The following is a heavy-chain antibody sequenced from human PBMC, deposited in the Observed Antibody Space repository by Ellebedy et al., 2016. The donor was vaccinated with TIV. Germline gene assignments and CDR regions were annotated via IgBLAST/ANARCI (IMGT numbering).Heavy chain of an antibody. V-gene: IGHV3-74*01. CDR1: GFTFSSYW. D-gene: IGHD1-26*01. CDR2: INSDGSST. Sequence: GESLKISCAASGFTFSSYWMHWVRQAPGKGLVWVSRINSDGSSTIYADSVKGRFTISRDNAKNTRYLQMNSLKTEDTSGYYCARDREHGMAVWGQGTTVTVAS. J-gene: IGHJ6*02. CDR3: ARDREHGMAV.